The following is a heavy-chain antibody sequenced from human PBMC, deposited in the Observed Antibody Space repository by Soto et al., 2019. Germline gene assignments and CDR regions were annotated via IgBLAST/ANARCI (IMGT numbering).Heavy chain of an antibody. CDR3: ARGYTGGWSRGGYFDY. Sequence: RRLSCAGTGFTFSAFWMHWVRHVPGKGLVWVSRSDGDGSGAHYADSVKGRFTISRDNAQRTLYLQMNSLRAEDRAIYYCARGYTGGWSRGGYFDYWGQGTLVTVSS. D-gene: IGHD6-19*01. CDR2: SDGDGSGA. J-gene: IGHJ4*02. V-gene: IGHV3-74*01. CDR1: GFTFSAFW.